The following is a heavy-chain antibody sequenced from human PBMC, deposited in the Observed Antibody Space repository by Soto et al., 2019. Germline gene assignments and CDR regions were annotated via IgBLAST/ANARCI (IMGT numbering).Heavy chain of an antibody. CDR3: ARSQYSSSWSPTPDYYYYGMDV. Sequence: GGSLRLSCAASGFTVSSNYMSWVRQAPGKGLDWVSLISSGGSAYYADSVKGRFTISRDTSKNTLSLQMNSLRVEDTAVYYCARSQYSSSWSPTPDYYYYGMDVWGQGTTVTVS. CDR1: GFTVSSNY. CDR2: ISSGGSA. D-gene: IGHD6-13*01. V-gene: IGHV3-66*01. J-gene: IGHJ6*02.